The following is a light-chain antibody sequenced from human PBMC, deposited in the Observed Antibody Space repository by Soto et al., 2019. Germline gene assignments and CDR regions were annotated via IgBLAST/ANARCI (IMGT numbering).Light chain of an antibody. V-gene: IGKV1-39*01. J-gene: IGKJ2*01. Sequence: DIQMTQSPSSLSASVGDRVTITCRASQSSNIYLNWYLQKPGKAPRLLIYGASNLHSGVPARFSGRGSGTDFTLTINSLQPEDFASYYCQQSHSAPYTFGQGTKLEI. CDR3: QQSHSAPYT. CDR2: GAS. CDR1: QSSNIY.